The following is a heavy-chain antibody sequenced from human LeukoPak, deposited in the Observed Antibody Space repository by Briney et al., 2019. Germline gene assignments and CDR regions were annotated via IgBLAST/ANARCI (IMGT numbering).Heavy chain of an antibody. V-gene: IGHV3-7*01. Sequence: GGSLRLSCAASGFTFSSYWMSWVRQAPGKGLEWVATIKKDGSEKYYVDSVKGRFTISRDNAKNSLFLHMNSLRGEDTAVYYCARVYYDSSGDYWGQGTLVTVSS. CDR1: GFTFSSYW. D-gene: IGHD3-22*01. CDR3: ARVYYDSSGDY. J-gene: IGHJ4*02. CDR2: IKKDGSEK.